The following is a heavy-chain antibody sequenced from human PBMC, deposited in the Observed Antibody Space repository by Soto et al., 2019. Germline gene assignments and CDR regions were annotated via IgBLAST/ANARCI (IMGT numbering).Heavy chain of an antibody. V-gene: IGHV3-48*03. D-gene: IGHD3-3*01. J-gene: IGHJ4*02. Sequence: GGSLRLSCAASGFTFSSYEMNWVRQAPGKGLEWVSYISSSGITTYYADSLKGRFTISRDNAKNSLYLQMNSLRDEDTAVYFCARDFGHGYYLDYWGRGTLVTVSS. CDR2: ISSSGITT. CDR3: ARDFGHGYYLDY. CDR1: GFTFSSYE.